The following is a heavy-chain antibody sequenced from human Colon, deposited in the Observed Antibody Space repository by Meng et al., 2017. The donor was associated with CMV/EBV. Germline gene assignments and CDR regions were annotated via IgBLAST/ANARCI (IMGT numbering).Heavy chain of an antibody. V-gene: IGHV3-64*02. CDR3: ARDSGDFWSGFDY. Sequence: GGSLRLSCAASGFTFSNYTMHWVRQAPGKGLEYVSGIISNGGSTYYADSVKGRFTISRDNSKNTQYLQMGSLRPDDMGVYYCARDSGDFWSGFDYWGQGTLVTVSS. CDR1: GFTFSNYT. J-gene: IGHJ4*02. CDR2: IISNGGST. D-gene: IGHD3-3*01.